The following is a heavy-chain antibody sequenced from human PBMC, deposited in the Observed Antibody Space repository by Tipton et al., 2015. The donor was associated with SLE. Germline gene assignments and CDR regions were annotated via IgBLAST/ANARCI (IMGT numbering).Heavy chain of an antibody. CDR2: IYQSGST. CDR1: GASLSSNIW. D-gene: IGHD3-3*01. J-gene: IGHJ6*02. CDR3: ARDPGRYDFGPYGMDV. V-gene: IGHV4-4*02. Sequence: TLSLTCTVSGASLSSNIWWWSWARQPPGKGLEWIGEIYQSGSTNHNPSLKSRLTMSMDKSKNEFSLKLSFVTAADTAVYYCARDPGRYDFGPYGMDVWGQGTTVTVSS.